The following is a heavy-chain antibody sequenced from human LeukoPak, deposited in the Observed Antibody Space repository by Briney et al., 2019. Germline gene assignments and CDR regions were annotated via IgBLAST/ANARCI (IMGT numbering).Heavy chain of an antibody. D-gene: IGHD6-19*01. CDR1: GYSISSGYY. J-gene: IGHJ4*02. CDR3: ARHKLGSGRFYFDS. V-gene: IGHV4-38-2*02. Sequence: SETLSLTCTVPGYSISSGYYWGWIRPPPGKGLEWIGSIYHSGSTYYNPSLKSRVTISVDTSKNQFSLKLSSVTAADTAVYYCARHKLGSGRFYFDSWGQGTLVTVSS. CDR2: IYHSGST.